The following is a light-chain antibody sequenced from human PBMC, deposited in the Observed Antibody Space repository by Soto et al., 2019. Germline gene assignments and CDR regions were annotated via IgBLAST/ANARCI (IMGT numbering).Light chain of an antibody. CDR3: QQRSNWAT. CDR2: DAS. V-gene: IGKV3-11*01. J-gene: IGKJ3*01. Sequence: EIVMTQSPATLSVSPGERATLSCRASQSVSRNLAWYQQKPGQAPRLLIYDASNRATGIPARFSGSGSVTDLTLTISSLEPEDFAVYCCQQRSNWATFGPGTKVDIK. CDR1: QSVSRN.